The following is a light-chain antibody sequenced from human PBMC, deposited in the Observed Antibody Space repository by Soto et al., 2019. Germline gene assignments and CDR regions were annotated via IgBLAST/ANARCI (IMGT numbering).Light chain of an antibody. CDR1: ETVATN. V-gene: IGKV3-15*01. CDR2: GAS. Sequence: VMTQSPATLSVSPLEIATLSCLASETVATNLAWYQQKPGQAPRLLISGASTRAAGISDRFRGSGSGTEFTLTISSLRSEDSAIYYCQQYFEWPPMTFGQGTKVDI. J-gene: IGKJ1*01. CDR3: QQYFEWPPMT.